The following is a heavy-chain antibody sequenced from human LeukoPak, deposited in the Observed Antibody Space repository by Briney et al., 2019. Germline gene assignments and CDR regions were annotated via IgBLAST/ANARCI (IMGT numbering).Heavy chain of an antibody. D-gene: IGHD4-17*01. Sequence: GGSLKISCAASGFTFSTYAMSWIRQAPGKGLEWVSYISSSSSTIYYADSVKGRFTISRDNAKNSLYLQMNSLRAEDTAVYYCARAPYYGDYYMDVWGKGTTVTVSS. J-gene: IGHJ6*03. CDR3: ARAPYYGDYYMDV. CDR2: ISSSSSTI. CDR1: GFTFSTYA. V-gene: IGHV3-48*01.